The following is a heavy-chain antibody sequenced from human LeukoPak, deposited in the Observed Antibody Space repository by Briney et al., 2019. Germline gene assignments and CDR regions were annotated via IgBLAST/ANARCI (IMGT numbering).Heavy chain of an antibody. CDR3: ARDGYYDSSGYYSENDAFDI. CDR1: GFTFSSYA. V-gene: IGHV3-23*01. CDR2: ISGSGGST. Sequence: GGSLRLSCAASGFTFSSYATSWVRQAPGKGLEWVSAISGSGGSTYYADSVKGRFTISRDNAKNSLYLQMNSLRAEDTAVYYCARDGYYDSSGYYSENDAFDIWGQGTMVTVSS. D-gene: IGHD3-22*01. J-gene: IGHJ3*02.